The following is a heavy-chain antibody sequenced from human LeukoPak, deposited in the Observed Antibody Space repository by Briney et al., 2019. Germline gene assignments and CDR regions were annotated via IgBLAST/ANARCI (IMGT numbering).Heavy chain of an antibody. D-gene: IGHD3-10*01. CDR1: GGTFSGYA. V-gene: IGHV3-23*01. Sequence: GGSLRLSCAASGGTFSGYAMSWVRQAPGKRRQWVSAINTGGDGTFYADSVKGLFTISRDNSMNTQYLQMNTLRAEDTAVFYCATFGSGSRRTNSFDYWGQGTLVIVSS. J-gene: IGHJ4*02. CDR3: ATFGSGSRRTNSFDY. CDR2: INTGGDGT.